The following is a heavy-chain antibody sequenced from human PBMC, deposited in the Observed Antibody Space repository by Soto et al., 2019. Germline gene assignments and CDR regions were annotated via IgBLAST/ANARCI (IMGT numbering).Heavy chain of an antibody. CDR1: GYSISSSNW. J-gene: IGHJ4*02. V-gene: IGHV4-28*01. CDR3: ARREIQGPIDY. Sequence: QVQLQESGPGLVKPSDTLSLTCAVSGYSISSSNWWGWIRQPPGKGLEWIGYIYYSGTTYYNPSLKSRVTMSVDTANNQFSLKLTSVTAVDTAVYYCARREIQGPIDYWGQGTLVTVSS. D-gene: IGHD1-26*01. CDR2: IYYSGTT.